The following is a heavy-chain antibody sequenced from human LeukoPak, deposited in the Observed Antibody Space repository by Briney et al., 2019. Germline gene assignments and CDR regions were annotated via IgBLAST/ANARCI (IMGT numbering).Heavy chain of an antibody. CDR2: IHDDGFVR. CDR3: ARGRGWVDH. D-gene: IGHD3-16*01. CDR1: GFTFSSYW. Sequence: GGSLRLSCAASGFTFSSYWMSWVRQAPGKGLEWVANIHDDGFVRNYVDSVKGRFTISRDNAKNSVYLQLNNLRVDDTALYYCARGRGWVDHWGQGTLVPVPS. J-gene: IGHJ4*02. V-gene: IGHV3-7*03.